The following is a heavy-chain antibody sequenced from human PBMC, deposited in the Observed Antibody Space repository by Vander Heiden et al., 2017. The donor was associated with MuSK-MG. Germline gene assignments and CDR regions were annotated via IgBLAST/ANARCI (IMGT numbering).Heavy chain of an antibody. CDR3: ARCPGGGSGSYYFGY. Sequence: QVQLVQSGAEVKKPGASVKVSCKASAYTFTSYAMHWVRQDHGERLEGVGWINGGNGNTKYTQKFQGRVTITRDTAASTAYMELSSLRSEDTAVYYCARCPGGGSGSYYFGYWGQGTLVTVSS. J-gene: IGHJ4*02. CDR1: AYTFTSYA. V-gene: IGHV1-3*01. CDR2: INGGNGNT. D-gene: IGHD3-10*01.